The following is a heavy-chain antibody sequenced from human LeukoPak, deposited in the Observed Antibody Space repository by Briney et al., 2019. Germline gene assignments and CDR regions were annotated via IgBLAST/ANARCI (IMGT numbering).Heavy chain of an antibody. CDR1: GYTFTSYD. CDR2: MNPNSGNT. D-gene: IGHD3-3*01. Sequence: GASVKVSCKASGYTFTSYDINWVRQATGQGLEWMGWMNPNSGNTGYAQKFQGRVTMTRNTSISTAYRELSSLRSEDTAVYYCARGNPLGLEWFEDAFDIWGQGTMVTVSS. J-gene: IGHJ3*02. CDR3: ARGNPLGLEWFEDAFDI. V-gene: IGHV1-8*01.